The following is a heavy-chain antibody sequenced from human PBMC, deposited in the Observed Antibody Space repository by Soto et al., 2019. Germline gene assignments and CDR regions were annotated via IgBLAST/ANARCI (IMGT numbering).Heavy chain of an antibody. CDR3: AKLQSYEFWSGATVGMDV. CDR1: GFTFSSYA. D-gene: IGHD3-3*01. Sequence: GGSLRLSCAASGFTFSSYAMSWVRQAPGKGLEWVSAISGSGGSTYYADSVKGRFTISRDNSKNTLYLQMNSLRAEDTAVYYCAKLQSYEFWSGATVGMDVWGKGTTVTVSS. V-gene: IGHV3-23*01. CDR2: ISGSGGST. J-gene: IGHJ6*04.